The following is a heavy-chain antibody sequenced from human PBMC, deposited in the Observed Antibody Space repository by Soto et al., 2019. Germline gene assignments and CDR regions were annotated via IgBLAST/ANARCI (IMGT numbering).Heavy chain of an antibody. CDR3: TTDYPLNWNEPFDY. CDR2: IKSKTDGGTT. D-gene: IGHD1-1*01. CDR1: GFTFSNVW. V-gene: IGHV3-15*01. J-gene: IGHJ4*02. Sequence: GGSLRLSCAASGFTFSNVWMSWVRQAPGKGLEWVGRIKSKTDGGTTDYAAPVKGRFTISRDDSKNTLYLQMNSLKTEDTAVYYCTTDYPLNWNEPFDYWGQGTLVTVSS.